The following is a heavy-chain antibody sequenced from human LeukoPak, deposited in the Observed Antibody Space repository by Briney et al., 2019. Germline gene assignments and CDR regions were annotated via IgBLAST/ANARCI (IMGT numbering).Heavy chain of an antibody. CDR3: AGGSGNSFDY. CDR2: IYYSGST. CDR1: GGSISIYY. J-gene: IGHJ4*02. V-gene: IGHV4-59*01. D-gene: IGHD3-16*01. Sequence: SETLSLTCAVSGGSISIYYWSWIRQPPGKGLEFIGRIYYSGSTNYNPSLKSRVTISVDTSKNQFSLKLSSVTAADTAVYYCAGGSGNSFDYWGQGTLVTVSS.